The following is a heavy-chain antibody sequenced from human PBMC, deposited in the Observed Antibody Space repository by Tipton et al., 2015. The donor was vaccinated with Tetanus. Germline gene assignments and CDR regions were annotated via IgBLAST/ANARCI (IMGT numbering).Heavy chain of an antibody. CDR2: VYCNGRM. V-gene: IGHV4-30-4*01. Sequence: TLSLTCTVPGGSITSGDYCWSWIRQPPGEGLEWITYVYCNGRMYHNPSLKSRVTVSIDTSKNLFSLKLSSVAAADTAVYYCAGTPRDGAAAGHDSWGQGILVSVSS. D-gene: IGHD6-13*01. CDR1: GGSITSGDYC. J-gene: IGHJ4*02. CDR3: AGTPRDGAAAGHDS.